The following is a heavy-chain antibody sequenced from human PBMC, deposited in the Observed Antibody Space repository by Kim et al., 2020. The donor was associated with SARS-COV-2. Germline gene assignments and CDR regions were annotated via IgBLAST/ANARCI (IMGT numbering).Heavy chain of an antibody. Sequence: SETLSLTCTVSGGSISSDGYYWSWIRQHPGKGLEWIGYIYYSGSTYYNPSLKSRVTISVDTTKNQFALKLSSVTAADTAVYYCARVTQIVATSIPYYYYGMDIWGQGTPVTVSS. J-gene: IGHJ6*02. CDR3: ARVTQIVATSIPYYYYGMDI. D-gene: IGHD2-15*01. V-gene: IGHV4-31*03. CDR2: IYYSGST. CDR1: GGSISSDGYY.